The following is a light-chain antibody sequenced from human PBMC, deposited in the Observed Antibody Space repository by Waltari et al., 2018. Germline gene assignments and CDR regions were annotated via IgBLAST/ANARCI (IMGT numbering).Light chain of an antibody. J-gene: IGKJ2*01. V-gene: IGKV3-20*01. CDR2: DAS. Sequence: EIVLTQSHGTLSLSPGERATLSCRASQTISNYLAWYQQKPGQAPRLLIYDASSRAIGNTDRFSGSGSGTDFTLTISRLEPEDFAMYYCQQYGSSPTFGQGTKLEIK. CDR3: QQYGSSPT. CDR1: QTISNY.